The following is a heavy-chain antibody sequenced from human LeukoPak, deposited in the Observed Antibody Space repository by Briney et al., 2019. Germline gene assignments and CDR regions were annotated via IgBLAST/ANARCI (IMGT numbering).Heavy chain of an antibody. Sequence: GGSLRLSCAASGFTFSSYGMHWVRQAPGKGLEWVANIKQDGSEKYYVDSVKGRFTISRDNAKNSLYLQMNSLRAEDTAVYYCARLGDFDYWDQGTLVTVSS. J-gene: IGHJ4*02. CDR3: ARLGDFDY. V-gene: IGHV3-7*01. CDR2: IKQDGSEK. D-gene: IGHD3-16*01. CDR1: GFTFSSYG.